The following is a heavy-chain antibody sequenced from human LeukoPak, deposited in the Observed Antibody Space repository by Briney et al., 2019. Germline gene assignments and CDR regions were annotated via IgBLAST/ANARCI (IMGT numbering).Heavy chain of an antibody. Sequence: PSETLSLTCTVSGGSISSYYWSWIRQPPGKGLEWIGYIDYSGSTNYNPSLKSRVTISVDTSKNQFSLKLSSVTAADTAVYYCARSTVSDDAFDIWGQGTMVTVSS. D-gene: IGHD4-17*01. V-gene: IGHV4-59*08. CDR2: IDYSGST. CDR3: ARSTVSDDAFDI. J-gene: IGHJ3*02. CDR1: GGSISSYY.